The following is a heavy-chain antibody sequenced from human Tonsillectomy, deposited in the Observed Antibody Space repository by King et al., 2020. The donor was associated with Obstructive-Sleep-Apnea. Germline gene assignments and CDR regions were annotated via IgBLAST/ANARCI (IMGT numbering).Heavy chain of an antibody. J-gene: IGHJ2*01. D-gene: IGHD5-24*01. Sequence: VQLVESGGGLVKPGGSLRLSCAASGFSLSGYYMNWIRQAPGKGLEWISYISSSGTTMYYADSVKGRFTVSRADANNSLYLQMNSLRAEDTAVYYCARDSAGWLRSNWYFDLWGRGTLVSVSS. V-gene: IGHV3-11*01. CDR2: ISSSGTTM. CDR3: ARDSAGWLRSNWYFDL. CDR1: GFSLSGYY.